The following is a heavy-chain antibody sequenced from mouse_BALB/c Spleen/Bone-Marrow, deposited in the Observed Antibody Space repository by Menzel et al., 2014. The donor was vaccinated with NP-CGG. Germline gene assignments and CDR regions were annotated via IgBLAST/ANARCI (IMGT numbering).Heavy chain of an antibody. CDR2: IRNRANGYTT. CDR1: GFTFTDYY. V-gene: IGHV7-3*02. CDR3: ARYGYDYFDY. J-gene: IGHJ2*01. Sequence: EVHLVESGGGLVQPGGSLRLSCATSGFTFTDYYMSWVRQPPGKAPEWLGFIRNRANGYTTEYSASVKGRFTISRDNSQSILYLQMNTLRAEDSATYYCARYGYDYFDYWGQGTTLTVSS. D-gene: IGHD2-2*01.